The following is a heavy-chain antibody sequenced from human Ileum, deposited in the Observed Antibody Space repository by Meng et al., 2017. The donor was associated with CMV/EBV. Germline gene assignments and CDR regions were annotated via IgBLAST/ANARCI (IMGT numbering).Heavy chain of an antibody. D-gene: IGHD5-12*01. V-gene: IGHV2-5*02. Sequence: QNPLKASGPTLVKPTQTLTLTCTFSGFSFSTSKAGVGWIRLPPGKALEWLALIYWDDDTRYNPSLKTRLTITKDTSKNQVILTMTKMDPADTATYFCVHRSYSGQDDYWGQGALVTVSS. CDR1: GFSFSTSKAG. CDR2: IYWDDDT. CDR3: VHRSYSGQDDY. J-gene: IGHJ4*02.